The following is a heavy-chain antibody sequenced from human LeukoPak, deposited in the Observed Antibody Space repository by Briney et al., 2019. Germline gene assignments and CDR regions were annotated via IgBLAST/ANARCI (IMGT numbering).Heavy chain of an antibody. CDR1: GGSFSGYY. CDR3: ARLGPGSGSSDYFDY. J-gene: IGHJ4*02. CDR2: INHSGST. Sequence: SETLSLTCAVYGGSFSGYYWSWIRQPPGKGLEWMGEINHSGSTNYNPSLKSRVTISVDTSKNQFSLKLSSVTAADTAVYYCARLGPGSGSSDYFDYWGQGTLVTVSS. V-gene: IGHV4-34*01. D-gene: IGHD1-26*01.